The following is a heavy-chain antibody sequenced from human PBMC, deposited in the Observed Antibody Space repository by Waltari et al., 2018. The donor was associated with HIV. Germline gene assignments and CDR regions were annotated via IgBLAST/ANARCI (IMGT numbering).Heavy chain of an antibody. CDR3: ATSRTFDY. CDR1: GFTFGRYW. J-gene: IGHJ4*02. Sequence: DVKLVESGGGLVPPGGSLRLSCIAPGFTFGRYWMSWVRQAPGKGLEWVANIKQDGSDKHYVDSVKGRFTISRDNVKNSLYLQMNSLRAEDTAVYYCATSRTFDYWGQGTLVTVSS. CDR2: IKQDGSDK. V-gene: IGHV3-7*01.